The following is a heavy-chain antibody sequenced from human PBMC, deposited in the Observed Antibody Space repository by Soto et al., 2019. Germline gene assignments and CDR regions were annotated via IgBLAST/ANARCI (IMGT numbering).Heavy chain of an antibody. CDR2: IIPIFGTA. D-gene: IGHD2-2*02. J-gene: IGHJ6*02. CDR3: ATHEIGHCISASCYKGGYYYRMDV. Sequence: QVQLVQSGAEVKKPGSSVKVSCKASGGTFSSYAISWVRQAPGQGREWMGGIIPIFGTADYAKKFQGTVTMTADESTSPAYMELSRLRAADTAMYYCATHEIGHCISASCYKGGYYYRMDVWGQGTTVTVSS. CDR1: GGTFSSYA. V-gene: IGHV1-69*12.